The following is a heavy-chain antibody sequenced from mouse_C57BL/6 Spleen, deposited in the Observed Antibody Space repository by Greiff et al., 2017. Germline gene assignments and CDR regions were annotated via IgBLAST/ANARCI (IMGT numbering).Heavy chain of an antibody. CDR3: AGDRGIYYGNYDAMDY. CDR1: GFTFSDYY. CDR2: INYDGSST. J-gene: IGHJ4*01. D-gene: IGHD2-1*01. V-gene: IGHV5-16*01. Sequence: DVKLQESEGGLVQPGSSMKLSCTASGFTFSDYYMAWVRQVPEKGLEWVANINYDGSSTYYLDSLKSRFIISRDNAKNILYLQMSSLKSEDTATYYCAGDRGIYYGNYDAMDYWGQGTAVTVSS.